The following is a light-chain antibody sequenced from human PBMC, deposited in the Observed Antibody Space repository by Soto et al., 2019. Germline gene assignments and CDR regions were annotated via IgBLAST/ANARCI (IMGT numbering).Light chain of an antibody. CDR3: QSYDSSLSGGV. Sequence: QSVLTQPPSVSGXXXXRXXXXXXXXXXXXGAGYDVPWYQQLPGTAPKLLIYGNSNRPSGVPDRFSGSKSGTSASLAITGLQAEDEADYYCQSYDSSLSGGVFGGGTKLTVL. CDR1: XXXXGAGYD. V-gene: IGLV1-40*01. CDR2: GNS. J-gene: IGLJ2*01.